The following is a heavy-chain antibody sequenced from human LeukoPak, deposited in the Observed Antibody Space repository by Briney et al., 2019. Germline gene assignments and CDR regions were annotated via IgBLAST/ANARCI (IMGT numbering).Heavy chain of an antibody. Sequence: PGRSLRLSCAASGFSFSSHGMHWVRQAPGKGLEWLAAIWYDGSHQYYAGSVKGRFTISRDNSKNTLYLEMNNPRADDTALYFCARRPPAAGGYCSGADCSPLLNAMDVWGKGTSVTVSS. CDR2: IWYDGSHQ. CDR1: GFSFSSHG. J-gene: IGHJ6*04. D-gene: IGHD2-15*01. V-gene: IGHV3-33*01. CDR3: ARRPPAAGGYCSGADCSPLLNAMDV.